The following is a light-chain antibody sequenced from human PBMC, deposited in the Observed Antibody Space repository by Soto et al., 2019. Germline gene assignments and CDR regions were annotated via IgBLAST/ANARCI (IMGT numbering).Light chain of an antibody. Sequence: IVMTQSPDSLAASLGERATINCKSSQTVLYSSNNKNYLAWYQQKPGQPPKLLIYWASTRDSGVPDRFSGSGSGTDFTLTISSLQAEDVAVYYCQQYLHTPRTFGQGTKVDIK. CDR3: QQYLHTPRT. V-gene: IGKV4-1*01. CDR1: QTVLYSSNNKNY. CDR2: WAS. J-gene: IGKJ1*01.